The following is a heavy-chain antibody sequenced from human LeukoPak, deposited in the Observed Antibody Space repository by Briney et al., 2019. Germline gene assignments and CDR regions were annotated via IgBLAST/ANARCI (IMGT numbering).Heavy chain of an antibody. CDR3: ARGGHGSGWYG. CDR2: SSASNGNT. CDR1: GYTFTSFG. Sequence: GASVKVSRKASGYTFTSFGITWVRQAPGQGLEWVGWSSASNGNTKYAQKFQGRVAMTTDTSTSTAYMELSSLRSDDTAVYYCARGGHGSGWYGWGQGTLVTVSS. J-gene: IGHJ4*02. V-gene: IGHV1-18*01. D-gene: IGHD6-19*01.